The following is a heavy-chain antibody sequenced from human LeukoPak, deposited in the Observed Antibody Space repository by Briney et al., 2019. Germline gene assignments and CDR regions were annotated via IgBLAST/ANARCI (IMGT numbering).Heavy chain of an antibody. CDR1: GFTFTSSA. J-gene: IGHJ6*02. Sequence: SGKVSCKASGFTFTSSAMQWVRQARGHRLERIGWIVVGSGNTNYAQKFQERVTITRDMSTSTAYMELSSLRSEDTAVYYCAADHPLRYFDWFYGMDVWGQGTTVTVSS. CDR3: AADHPLRYFDWFYGMDV. CDR2: IVVGSGNT. D-gene: IGHD3-9*01. V-gene: IGHV1-58*02.